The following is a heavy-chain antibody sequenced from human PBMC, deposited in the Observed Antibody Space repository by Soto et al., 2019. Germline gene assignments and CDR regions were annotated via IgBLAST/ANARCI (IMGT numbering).Heavy chain of an antibody. Sequence: QVQLQESGPGLVKPSQTLSLTCTVSGGSISSGGYYWSWIRQHPGKGLEWIGYIYYSGSTYYNPXLKGRVTISVDXSXNXXSLKLNSVTAADTAVYYCARGITMVRGVGLFYFDYWGQGTLVTVSS. V-gene: IGHV4-31*03. D-gene: IGHD3-10*01. CDR2: IYYSGST. CDR1: GGSISSGGYY. J-gene: IGHJ4*02. CDR3: ARGITMVRGVGLFYFDY.